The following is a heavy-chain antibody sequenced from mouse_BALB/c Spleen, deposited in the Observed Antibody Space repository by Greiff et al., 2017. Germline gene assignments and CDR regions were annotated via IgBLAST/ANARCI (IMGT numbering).Heavy chain of an antibody. Sequence: EVKLMESGGGLVQPGGSRKLSCAASGFTFSSFGMHWVRQAPEKGLEWVAYISSGSSTIYYADTVKGRFTISRDNPKNTLFLQMTSLRSEDTAMYYCARSANWDVFDYWGQGTTLTVSS. CDR2: ISSGSSTI. V-gene: IGHV5-17*02. J-gene: IGHJ2*01. D-gene: IGHD4-1*01. CDR3: ARSANWDVFDY. CDR1: GFTFSSFG.